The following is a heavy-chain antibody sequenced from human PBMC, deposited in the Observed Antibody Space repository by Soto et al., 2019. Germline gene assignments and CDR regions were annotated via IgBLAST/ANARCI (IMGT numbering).Heavy chain of an antibody. CDR3: ARDLDGSGSYYTDY. D-gene: IGHD3-10*01. CDR1: GYMFVTYG. V-gene: IGHV1-18*01. CDR2: ISAYNGNT. Sequence: ASVKFYCKASGYMFVTYGINWVRQAPGQGLEWMGWISAYNGNTKYAQNLQGRVTMTTDASTSTAYMEMRSLRSDDTAVYYCARDLDGSGSYYTDYWGPGTLVTVSS. J-gene: IGHJ4*02.